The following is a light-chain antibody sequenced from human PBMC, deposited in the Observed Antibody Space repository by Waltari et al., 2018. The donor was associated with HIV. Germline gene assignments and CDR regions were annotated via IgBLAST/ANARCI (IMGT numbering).Light chain of an antibody. CDR1: SGHSTYA. V-gene: IGLV4-69*01. CDR2: LNTDGSH. Sequence: QLVLTQSPSASASLGASVKLTCTLSSGHSTYAIAWHQQQPEKGPRYLMKLNTDGSHSKGDGIPDRFSGSSSGAERYLTISSLQSEDEPDYYCQTWGTGLHWVFGGGTKLTVL. J-gene: IGLJ3*02. CDR3: QTWGTGLHWV.